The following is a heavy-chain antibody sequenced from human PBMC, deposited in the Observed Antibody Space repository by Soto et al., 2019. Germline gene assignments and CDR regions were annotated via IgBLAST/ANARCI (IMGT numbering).Heavy chain of an antibody. V-gene: IGHV1-18*01. Sequence: ASVKVSCKTSGYTFSNYGITWVRQAPGQPLEWXGXIXXXSXGXXXAXXXQGRVSMTTDTSTTTAYMELGSLRSDDTAVYYCARVVPGAEAWFGPWGQGTLVTVSS. CDR2: IXXXSXGX. J-gene: IGHJ5*02. CDR3: ARVVPGAEAWFGP. CDR1: GYTFSNYG. D-gene: IGHD2-2*01.